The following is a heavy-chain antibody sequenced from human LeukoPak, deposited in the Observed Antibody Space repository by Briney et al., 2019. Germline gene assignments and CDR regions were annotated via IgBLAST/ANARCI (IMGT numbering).Heavy chain of an antibody. J-gene: IGHJ4*02. D-gene: IGHD5-12*01. CDR3: ARGVVAVDY. CDR1: GFTVSSYD. V-gene: IGHV3-48*01. Sequence: GGSLRLSCAASGFTVSSYDMSWVRQAPGRGLDWFSFISGSTSAKYIADSVKGRFTISRDGARNSLYLQMNSLRAEDTAVYYCARGVVAVDYWGQGTLVTVSS. CDR2: ISGSTSAK.